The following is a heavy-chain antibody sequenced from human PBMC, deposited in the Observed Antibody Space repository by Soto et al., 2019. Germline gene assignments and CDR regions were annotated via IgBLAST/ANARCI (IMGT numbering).Heavy chain of an antibody. CDR3: ARGGVRFHYAMDV. J-gene: IGHJ6*02. Sequence: SETLSLTCAVSGGSFSGYYCNWIRQPPGRGLEWIGEINHVGTTTYNPSLKSRVTITLDTSKSQISLTLNSLTAADTAVYYCARGGVRFHYAMDVWGLGTTVTVSS. CDR1: GGSFSGYY. CDR2: INHVGTT. V-gene: IGHV4-34*01. D-gene: IGHD3-10*01.